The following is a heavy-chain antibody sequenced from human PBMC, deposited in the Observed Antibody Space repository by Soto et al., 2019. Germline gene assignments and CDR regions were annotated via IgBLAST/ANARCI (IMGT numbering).Heavy chain of an antibody. V-gene: IGHV4-61*01. J-gene: IGHJ5*02. D-gene: IGHD2-2*01. CDR1: GGSVNSGSYS. CDR3: ARVGGFCSRTSCSNWFDP. Sequence: SETLSLTCPVSGGSVNSGSYSWSWIRQPPGKGLEWIGYIYYTGSTNYNPSPESRVTISVDTSKIQFSLKLNSVTAADTAIYYCARVGGFCSRTSCSNWFDPWGQGTLVTVSS. CDR2: IYYTGST.